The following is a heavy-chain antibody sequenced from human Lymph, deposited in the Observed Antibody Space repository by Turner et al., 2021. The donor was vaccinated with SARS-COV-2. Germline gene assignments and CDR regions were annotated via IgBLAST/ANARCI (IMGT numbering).Heavy chain of an antibody. CDR3: AREGYCSSTSCYRGQYYYYGMDV. CDR1: GYTISSYG. D-gene: IGHD2-2*02. J-gene: IGHJ6*02. V-gene: IGHV1-18*04. Sequence: QVPLVQSGAEVKKSGASVKVSCRASGYTISSYGISWVRQAPGQGLEWMGGISVYNGYTNYAQKLQGRVTMTTDTSTSTAYMELRSLRSDDTAVYYCAREGYCSSTSCYRGQYYYYGMDVWGQGTTVTVSS. CDR2: ISVYNGYT.